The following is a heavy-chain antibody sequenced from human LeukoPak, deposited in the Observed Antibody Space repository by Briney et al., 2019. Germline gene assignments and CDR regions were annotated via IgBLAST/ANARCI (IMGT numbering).Heavy chain of an antibody. CDR1: GYTFTGYY. J-gene: IGHJ4*02. D-gene: IGHD1-26*01. Sequence: ASVKVSCKASGYTFTGYYMHWVRQAPGQGLEWMGIINPSGGSTSYAQKFQGRVTMTRDTSTSTVYMELSSLRSEDTAVYYCATGLGSYVHFDYWGQGTLVTVSS. CDR3: ATGLGSYVHFDY. CDR2: INPSGGST. V-gene: IGHV1-46*01.